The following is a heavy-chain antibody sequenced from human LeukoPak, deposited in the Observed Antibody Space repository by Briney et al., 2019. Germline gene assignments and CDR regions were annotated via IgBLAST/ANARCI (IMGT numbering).Heavy chain of an antibody. J-gene: IGHJ4*02. CDR3: ARDRRRDFDY. CDR1: GFTFSSYA. CDR2: ISKDGSDT. Sequence: GGSLRLSCAASGFTFSSYAMFWVRQAPGKGLEWVTIISKDGSDTFYADSVKGRFTISRDNSKNTLYLQMNSLRAEDTAVYYCARDRRRDFDYWGQGTLVTVSS. V-gene: IGHV3-30-3*01.